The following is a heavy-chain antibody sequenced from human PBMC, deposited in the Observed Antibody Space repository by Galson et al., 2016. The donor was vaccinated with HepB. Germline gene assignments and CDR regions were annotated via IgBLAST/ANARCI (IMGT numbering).Heavy chain of an antibody. CDR1: GFTFSSYA. D-gene: IGHD3-16*01. CDR2: ISGRDGTT. Sequence: SLRLSCAASGFTFSSYAMSWFRQAPGKGLEWVSAISGRDGTTQYADSVKGRFIISRDNSENSLYLQMNSLRAEDTAVYYCARVRGGPDIGRDAFPVWGQGTMVTVSS. V-gene: IGHV3-23*01. CDR3: ARVRGGPDIGRDAFPV. J-gene: IGHJ3*01.